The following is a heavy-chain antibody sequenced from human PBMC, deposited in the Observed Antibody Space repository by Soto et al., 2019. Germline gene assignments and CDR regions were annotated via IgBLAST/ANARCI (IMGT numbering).Heavy chain of an antibody. J-gene: IGHJ6*02. V-gene: IGHV4-38-2*02. CDR1: GYSISSGYY. Sequence: SETLSLTCAVSGYSISSGYYWGWIRQPPGKGLEWIGSIYHSGSTYYNPSLKSRVTISVDTSKNQFSLKLSSVTAADTAVYYCARDLVVGEGMDVWGQGXTVTVYS. D-gene: IGHD1-26*01. CDR2: IYHSGST. CDR3: ARDLVVGEGMDV.